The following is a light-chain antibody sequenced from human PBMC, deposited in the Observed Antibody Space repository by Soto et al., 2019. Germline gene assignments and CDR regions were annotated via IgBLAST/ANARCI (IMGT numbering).Light chain of an antibody. CDR2: RNN. V-gene: IGLV1-47*01. J-gene: IGLJ2*01. Sequence: QSELTQPPSASGTPGQRVTISCSGSSSNIGSNYVYWYQQLPGTAPKLLIYRNNQRPSGVPDRFSGSKSGTSASLAISGLRSEDEADYYCAAWDDSLSGVVFGGGTQLTVL. CDR3: AAWDDSLSGVV. CDR1: SSNIGSNY.